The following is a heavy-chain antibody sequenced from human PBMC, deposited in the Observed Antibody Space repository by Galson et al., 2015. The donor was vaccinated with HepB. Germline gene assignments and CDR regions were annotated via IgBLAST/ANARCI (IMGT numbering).Heavy chain of an antibody. CDR1: GYTFTSYG. CDR3: ARGAAARPYNWFDP. Sequence: CKASGYTFTSYGISWVRQAPGQGLEWMGWISAYNGNTNYAQKLQGRVTMTTDTSTSTAYMELRSLRSDDTAVYYCARGAAARPYNWFDPWGQGTLVTVSS. J-gene: IGHJ5*02. D-gene: IGHD6-13*01. V-gene: IGHV1-18*04. CDR2: ISAYNGNT.